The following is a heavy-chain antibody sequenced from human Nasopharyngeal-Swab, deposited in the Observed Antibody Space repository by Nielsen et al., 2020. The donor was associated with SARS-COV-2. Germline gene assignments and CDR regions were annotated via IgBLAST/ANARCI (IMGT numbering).Heavy chain of an antibody. V-gene: IGHV4-34*01. Sequence: SETLSLTCAVYGGSFSGYYWSWIRQPPGKGLEWIGEIHHSGSTDYNPSLKSRVTISVDTSKNQFSLKLSSVTAADTAVFYCARGPVRYDFWSGYYCGFDYWGQGTLVTASS. J-gene: IGHJ4*02. CDR2: IHHSGST. CDR3: ARGPVRYDFWSGYYCGFDY. CDR1: GGSFSGYY. D-gene: IGHD3-3*01.